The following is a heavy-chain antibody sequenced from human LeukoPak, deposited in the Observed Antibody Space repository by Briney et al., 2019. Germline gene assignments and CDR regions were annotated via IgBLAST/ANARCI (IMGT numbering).Heavy chain of an antibody. CDR3: SRRRGYSSGWLRGYFDY. V-gene: IGHV1-18*01. CDR1: GYTFTSYG. Sequence: ASVKVSCKASGYTFTSYGISWVRQAPGQGLEWMGWISAYNGNTNYAQKLQGRVTMTTDTSTSTAYMELRSLGSDDTAVYYCSRRRGYSSGWLRGYFDYWGQGTLVTVSS. J-gene: IGHJ4*02. D-gene: IGHD6-19*01. CDR2: ISAYNGNT.